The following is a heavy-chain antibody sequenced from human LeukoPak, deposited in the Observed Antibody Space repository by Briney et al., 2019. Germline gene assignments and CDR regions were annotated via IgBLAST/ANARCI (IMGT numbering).Heavy chain of an antibody. CDR2: ISGSGGST. CDR3: AKALSGVVVAANDAFDT. V-gene: IGHV3-23*01. Sequence: GGSLRLSCAASGFTFSSYAMSWVRQAPGKGLEWVSAISGSGGSTYYADSVKGRSTISRDNSKNTLYLQMNSLRAEDTAVYYCAKALSGVVVAANDAFDTWGQGTMVTVSS. CDR1: GFTFSSYA. J-gene: IGHJ3*02. D-gene: IGHD2-15*01.